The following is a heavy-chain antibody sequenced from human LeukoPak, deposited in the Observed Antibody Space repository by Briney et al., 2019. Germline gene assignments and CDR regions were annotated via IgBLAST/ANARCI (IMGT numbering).Heavy chain of an antibody. V-gene: IGHV3-48*04. Sequence: GGSLRLSCAASGFIFSSYSMNWVRQAPGKGLEWLSYISSSSTTIYYADSVKGRFTITRDNAKDSLYLQMNSLKAEDTAVYYCARNRFPITGTTNNYYYMDVWGKGTTVTVSS. D-gene: IGHD1-7*01. CDR2: ISSSSTTI. J-gene: IGHJ6*03. CDR3: ARNRFPITGTTNNYYYMDV. CDR1: GFIFSSYS.